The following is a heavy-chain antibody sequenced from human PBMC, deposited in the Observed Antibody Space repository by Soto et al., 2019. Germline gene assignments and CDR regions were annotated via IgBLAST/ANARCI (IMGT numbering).Heavy chain of an antibody. Sequence: QLQLQESGPGLVKPSETLSLTCTVSGDSVTISDYYWGWIRQPPGKGLEWIGSIHYSGSTYYNPSLPGRVPVSGAASMSLFSLKLTSVTAADAAVYYCAAHDSGGYYAEYWGQGTLVTVSA. J-gene: IGHJ4*02. V-gene: IGHV4-39*01. CDR1: GDSVTISDYY. D-gene: IGHD3-22*01. CDR2: IHYSGST. CDR3: AAHDSGGYYAEY.